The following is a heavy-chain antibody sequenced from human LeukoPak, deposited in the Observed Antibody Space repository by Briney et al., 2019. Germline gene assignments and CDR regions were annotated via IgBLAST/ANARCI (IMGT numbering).Heavy chain of an antibody. CDR3: AKLITMIVVVTVTDAFDI. J-gene: IGHJ3*02. Sequence: GGSLRLSCAASGFTFSSYAMHWVRQAPGKGLEYVSAISSNGGSTYYANSVKGRFTISRDNSKNTLYLQMNSLRAEDTAVYYCAKLITMIVVVTVTDAFDIWGQGTMVTVSS. CDR2: ISSNGGST. CDR1: GFTFSSYA. D-gene: IGHD3-22*01. V-gene: IGHV3-64*01.